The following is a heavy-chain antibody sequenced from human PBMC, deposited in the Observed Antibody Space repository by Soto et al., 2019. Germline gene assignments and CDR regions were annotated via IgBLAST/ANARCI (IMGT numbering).Heavy chain of an antibody. CDR2: INAGNGNT. CDR1: GYTFTSYA. CDR3: ARGSRYYGSGGPLGSCFDP. Sequence: ASVKVSCKASGYTFTSYAMHWVRQAPGQRLEWMGWINAGNGNTKYSQKFQGRVTITRDTSASTAYMELSSLRSEDTAVYYCARGSRYYGSGGPLGSCFDPWGQGTLVTVSS. J-gene: IGHJ5*02. V-gene: IGHV1-3*01. D-gene: IGHD3-10*01.